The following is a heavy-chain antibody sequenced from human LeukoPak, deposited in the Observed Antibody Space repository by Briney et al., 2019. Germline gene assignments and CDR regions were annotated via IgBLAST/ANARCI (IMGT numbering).Heavy chain of an antibody. D-gene: IGHD7-27*01. CDR3: ASESRQLGN. V-gene: IGHV4-59*01. CDR1: GASISSLY. J-gene: IGHJ4*02. CDR2: ISNSGSP. Sequence: SETLSLTCTVSGASISSLYWSWIRQPPGGGLEWIGFISNSGSPTYNPSLNSRVTISQDTSKNQFSLKVNYMTAADTAVYYCASESRQLGNWGQGTLVTVSS.